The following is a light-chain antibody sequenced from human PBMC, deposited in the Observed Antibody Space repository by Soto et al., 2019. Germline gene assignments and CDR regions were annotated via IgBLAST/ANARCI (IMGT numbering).Light chain of an antibody. V-gene: IGLV2-14*01. Sequence: QSALTQPASVSGSPGQSITISCTGTSSGVGNYNFVSWYQQHPGKAPKLMIYEVSNRPSGVSNRFSGSKSGNTASLTISGLQAEDEADYYCSSYTGSSTFYVFGTGTKLTVL. CDR1: SSGVGNYNF. CDR2: EVS. CDR3: SSYTGSSTFYV. J-gene: IGLJ1*01.